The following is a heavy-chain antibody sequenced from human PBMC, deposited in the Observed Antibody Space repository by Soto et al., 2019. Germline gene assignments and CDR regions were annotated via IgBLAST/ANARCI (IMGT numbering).Heavy chain of an antibody. J-gene: IGHJ4*02. D-gene: IGHD5-18*01. CDR1: GFTFDDYT. CDR2: ISGDGGST. CDR3: AKNMDPSSAMAMRYYFDY. V-gene: IGHV3-43*01. Sequence: GGSLRLSCAASGFTFDDYTMHWVRQAPGKGLEWVSLISGDGGSTYYADSVKGRFTISRDNSKTSLYLQMNSLRIEDTALYYCAKNMDPSSAMAMRYYFDYWGQGTLVTVSS.